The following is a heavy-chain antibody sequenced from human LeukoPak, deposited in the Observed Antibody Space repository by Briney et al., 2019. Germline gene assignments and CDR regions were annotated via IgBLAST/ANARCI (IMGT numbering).Heavy chain of an antibody. D-gene: IGHD5-12*01. CDR2: IYSGGST. CDR3: ARVAYSGYDSRSLGY. CDR1: GFTFSSSW. Sequence: PGGSLRLSCAASGFTFSSSWMHWVRQAPGKGLVWVSVIYSGGSTYYADSVKGRFTISRDNSKNTLYLQMNSLRADDMAVYYSARVAYSGYDSRSLGYWGQGTLVTVSS. J-gene: IGHJ4*02. V-gene: IGHV3-66*01.